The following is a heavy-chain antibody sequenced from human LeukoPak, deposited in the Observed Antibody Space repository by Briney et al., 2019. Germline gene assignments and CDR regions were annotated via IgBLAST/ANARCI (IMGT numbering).Heavy chain of an antibody. CDR2: IYTSGST. J-gene: IGHJ4*02. D-gene: IGHD6-19*01. CDR3: ARDRRGYSSGWQPSDY. Sequence: SETLSLTCTVSGGSISNYCWSWIRQPAGKGLEWIGRIYTSGSTNYNPSLKSRVTMSVDTSKNQFSLKLSSVTAADTAVYYCARDRRGYSSGWQPSDYWGQRTLVTVSS. CDR1: GGSISNYC. V-gene: IGHV4-4*07.